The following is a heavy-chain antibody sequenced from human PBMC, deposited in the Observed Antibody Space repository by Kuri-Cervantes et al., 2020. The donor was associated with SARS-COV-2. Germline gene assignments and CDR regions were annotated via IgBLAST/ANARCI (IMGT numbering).Heavy chain of an antibody. V-gene: IGHV4-59*11. Sequence: SETLSLTCTVSGGSISSHYWSWIRQPPGKGLEWIGHIYTSGSTNYNPSLKSRVTISVDTSKNQFSLKLSSVTAADTAVYYCARDAPFYYDSSGYYYAGAFDIWGQGTMVTVSS. J-gene: IGHJ3*02. D-gene: IGHD3-22*01. CDR3: ARDAPFYYDSSGYYYAGAFDI. CDR2: IYTSGST. CDR1: GGSISSHY.